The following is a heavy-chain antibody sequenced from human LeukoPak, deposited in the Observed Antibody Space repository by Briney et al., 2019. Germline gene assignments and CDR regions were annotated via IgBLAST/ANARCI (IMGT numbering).Heavy chain of an antibody. CDR1: GFTFSSYA. V-gene: IGHV3-23*01. D-gene: IGHD2-2*01. J-gene: IGHJ4*02. CDR2: IRVGGET. CDR3: AKGSRDAGYYFDY. Sequence: AGGTLRLSCAASGFTFSSYAMSWVRQAPGKGLEWVSAIRVGGETHYADSVKGRFTISRDNSENTLYLQMSGLRAEDTAVYYCAKGSRDAGYYFDYWGQGTLVTVSS.